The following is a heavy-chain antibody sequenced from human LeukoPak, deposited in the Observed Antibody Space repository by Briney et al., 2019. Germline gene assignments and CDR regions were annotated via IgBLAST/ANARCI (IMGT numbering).Heavy chain of an antibody. J-gene: IGHJ4*02. Sequence: ASVKVSCKASGYTFTSYGISWVRQAPGQGHGWMGWISAYNGNTNYAQKLQGRVTMTTDTSTSTAYMELRSLRSDDTAVYYCARDALWFGAVRHIDCWGQGTLVTVSS. D-gene: IGHD3-10*01. CDR1: GYTFTSYG. CDR3: ARDALWFGAVRHIDC. CDR2: ISAYNGNT. V-gene: IGHV1-18*01.